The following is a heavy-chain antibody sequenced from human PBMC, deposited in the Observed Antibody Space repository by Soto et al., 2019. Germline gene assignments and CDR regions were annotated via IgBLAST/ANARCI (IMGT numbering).Heavy chain of an antibody. CDR2: ISRSGGST. Sequence: GGSLRLSCAASGFTFSSYAMSWVRQAPGKGLEWVSAISRSGGSTYYADSVKGRFTISRDNSKNTLYLQMNSLRAEDTAVYYCTRDAVGVLELVYWGQGTLVNVSS. CDR1: GFTFSSYA. D-gene: IGHD1-26*01. J-gene: IGHJ4*02. V-gene: IGHV3-23*01. CDR3: TRDAVGVLELVY.